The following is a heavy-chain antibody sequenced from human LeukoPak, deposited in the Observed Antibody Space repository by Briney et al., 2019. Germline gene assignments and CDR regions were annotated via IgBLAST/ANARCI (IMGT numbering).Heavy chain of an antibody. J-gene: IGHJ4*02. Sequence: ASVKVSCKASGYTFTSYYMHWVRQAPGQGLEWMGIINPSGGSTSYAQKFQGGVTMTRDTSISTAYMELSRLRSDDTAVYYCATFSGIVVVNNGRDYWGQGTLVTVSS. D-gene: IGHD3-22*01. CDR3: ATFSGIVVVNNGRDY. CDR1: GYTFTSYY. V-gene: IGHV1-46*01. CDR2: INPSGGST.